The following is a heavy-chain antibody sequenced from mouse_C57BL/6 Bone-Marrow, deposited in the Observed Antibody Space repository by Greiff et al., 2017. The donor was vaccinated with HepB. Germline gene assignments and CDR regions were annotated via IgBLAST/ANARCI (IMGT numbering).Heavy chain of an antibody. D-gene: IGHD1-1*01. CDR2: ISNLAYSI. CDR3: ARQEYGSPFAY. CDR1: GFTFSDYG. Sequence: EVMLVESGGVLVQPGGSLKLSCAASGFTFSDYGMAWVRQAPRKGPEWVAFISNLAYSIYYADTVTGRFTISRENAKNTLYLEMSSLRSEDTAMYYCARQEYGSPFAYWGQGTLVTVSA. V-gene: IGHV5-15*01. J-gene: IGHJ3*01.